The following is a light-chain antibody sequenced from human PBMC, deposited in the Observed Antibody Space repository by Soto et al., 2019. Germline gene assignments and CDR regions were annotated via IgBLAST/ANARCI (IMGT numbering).Light chain of an antibody. CDR2: NYV. Sequence: QSVLTQPPSVSGAPGQRVTISCAGTSSNIGAGYGVHWYQQLPGRAPQLLTQNYVNRPSGVPDRFSGSKSGTSASLAITGLQGEDEGDYYCQSYDSNLSGSLFGGGTKVTVL. J-gene: IGLJ2*01. CDR1: SSNIGAGYG. CDR3: QSYDSNLSGSL. V-gene: IGLV1-40*01.